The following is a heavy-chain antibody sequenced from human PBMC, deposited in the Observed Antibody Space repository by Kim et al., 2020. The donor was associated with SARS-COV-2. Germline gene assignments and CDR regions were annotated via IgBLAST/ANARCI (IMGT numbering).Heavy chain of an antibody. D-gene: IGHD2-8*01. V-gene: IGHV1-69*04. CDR3: ARDFRNGAILGY. J-gene: IGHJ4*02. Sequence: NYAQKFQGKVTITADKSTSTAYMELSSLRSEDTAVYYCARDFRNGAILGYWGQGTLVTVSS.